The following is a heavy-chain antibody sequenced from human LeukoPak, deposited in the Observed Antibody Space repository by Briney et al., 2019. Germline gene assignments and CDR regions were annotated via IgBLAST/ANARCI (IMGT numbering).Heavy chain of an antibody. Sequence: GASVTVSCKASGYTFTSYYMHWVRQAPGQGLEWMGIINPSGGSTSYAQKFQGRVTMTRDMSTSTVYMELSSLRSEDTAVYYCARAWSPGGNYYYMDVWGKGTTVTVSS. J-gene: IGHJ6*03. D-gene: IGHD3-3*01. CDR2: INPSGGST. CDR3: ARAWSPGGNYYYMDV. V-gene: IGHV1-46*01. CDR1: GYTFTSYY.